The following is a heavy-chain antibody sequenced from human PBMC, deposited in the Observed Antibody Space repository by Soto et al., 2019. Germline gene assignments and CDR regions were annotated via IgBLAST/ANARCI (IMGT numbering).Heavy chain of an antibody. Sequence: PSETLSLTCTVSGGSISSSSYYWGWIRQPPGKGLEWIGSIYYSGSTYYNPSLKSRVTLSVDTSKNQFSLKLNSVTAADTAVFYCATLSATIAPFSFYFDSWGQGTRVTSPQ. V-gene: IGHV4-39*07. J-gene: IGHJ4*02. D-gene: IGHD6-13*01. CDR2: IYYSGST. CDR1: GGSISSSSYY. CDR3: ATLSATIAPFSFYFDS.